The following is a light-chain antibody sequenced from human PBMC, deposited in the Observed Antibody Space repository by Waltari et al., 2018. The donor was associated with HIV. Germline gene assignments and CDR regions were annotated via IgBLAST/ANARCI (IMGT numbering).Light chain of an antibody. CDR1: SSNIGSYT. Sequence: QSVLTQPPSASGTPGQRIPISCSGCSSNIGSYTVNWYQQLPGAAPKLLIYNNNQRPSGVPDRFSGSKSGTSASLAISGLQSEDEADYYCVAWDDSLNGYVFGTGTKVTVL. V-gene: IGLV1-44*01. J-gene: IGLJ1*01. CDR2: NNN. CDR3: VAWDDSLNGYV.